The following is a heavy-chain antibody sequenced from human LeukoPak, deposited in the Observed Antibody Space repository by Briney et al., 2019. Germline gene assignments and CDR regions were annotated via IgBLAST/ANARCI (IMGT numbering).Heavy chain of an antibody. CDR1: GATFSSYA. D-gene: IGHD5-24*01. J-gene: IGHJ4*02. Sequence: SVKVSCKASGATFSSYAISWVRQAPGLGLEWMGGIIPIFGTANYAQKFQSRVTITTDESTSTAYMELSSLRSEDTAVYYCAIRDGYNDYWGQGTLVTVSS. CDR3: AIRDGYNDY. V-gene: IGHV1-69*05. CDR2: IIPIFGTA.